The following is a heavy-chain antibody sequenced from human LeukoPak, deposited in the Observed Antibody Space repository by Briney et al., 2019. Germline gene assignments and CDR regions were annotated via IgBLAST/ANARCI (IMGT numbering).Heavy chain of an antibody. J-gene: IGHJ4*02. V-gene: IGHV3-21*01. CDR3: GRAFPPLRTSSAGDL. D-gene: IGHD3-16*01. CDR1: GFTFSDYD. CDR2: ISSLSSHV. Sequence: GGSLRLSCSASGFTFSDYDMNWVGQAPGQGREGGSAISSLSSHVYYGDSVKGRFSISRDNAKNSLYLQMNSLGAEDTAIYYCGRAFPPLRTSSAGDLWGQGILVTVSS.